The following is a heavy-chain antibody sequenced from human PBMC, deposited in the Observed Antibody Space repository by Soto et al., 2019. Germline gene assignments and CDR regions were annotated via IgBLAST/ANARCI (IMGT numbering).Heavy chain of an antibody. CDR1: GGSISSGDYY. CDR2: IYYSGST. V-gene: IGHV4-30-4*01. D-gene: IGHD5-18*01. J-gene: IGHJ2*01. CDR3: ARAVDTAMVTLWYFDL. Sequence: QVQLQESGPGLVKPSQTLSLTCTVSGGSISSGDYYWSWIRQPPGKGLEWIGYIYYSGSTYYNPSLTSRVTISVYTSKNQFSLNLSSVTAADTAVYYCARAVDTAMVTLWYFDLWGRGTLVTVSS.